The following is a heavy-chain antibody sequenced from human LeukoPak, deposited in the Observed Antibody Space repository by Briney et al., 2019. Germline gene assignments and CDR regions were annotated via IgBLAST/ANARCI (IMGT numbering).Heavy chain of an antibody. CDR1: GYTFTGYY. Sequence: ASVKVSCKASGYTFTGYYMHWARQAPGQGLEWMGWINPNSGGTNYAQKFQGRVTMTRDTSISTAYMELSRLRSDDTAVYYCATITMIVADLFDYWGQGTLVTVSS. J-gene: IGHJ4*02. D-gene: IGHD3-22*01. CDR3: ATITMIVADLFDY. V-gene: IGHV1-2*02. CDR2: INPNSGGT.